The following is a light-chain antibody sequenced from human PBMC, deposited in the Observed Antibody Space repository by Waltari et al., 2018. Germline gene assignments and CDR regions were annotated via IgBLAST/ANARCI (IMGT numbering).Light chain of an antibody. Sequence: ENVLTQSPGTLSLSPGERATLSCRASQSVNTNYLACYQQKPGQAPRLLIYGASNRATAIPDRFSGSGSETDFTLSISRLESEDFAVYYCQQYGSSPITFGPGTKVEIK. V-gene: IGKV3-20*01. J-gene: IGKJ3*01. CDR2: GAS. CDR1: QSVNTNY. CDR3: QQYGSSPIT.